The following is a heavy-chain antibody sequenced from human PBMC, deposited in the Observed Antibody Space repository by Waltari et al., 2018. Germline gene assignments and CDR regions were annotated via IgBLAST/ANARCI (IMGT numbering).Heavy chain of an antibody. D-gene: IGHD1-7*01. CDR2: IYSRGAA. Sequence: QVQLQESGPGLVKPTHTLSLTCTVSGEPISDDVSRWTYWTWIRQSAGKGLEWIGHIYSRGAADYNPSLRSRVTISPDTPKSHFTLKLTSVTAADTAVYYCANRGVGNYFKYFRLWSPGTLVTVSS. CDR3: ANRGVGNYFKYFRL. V-gene: IGHV4-61*02. J-gene: IGHJ1*01. CDR1: GEPISDDVSRWTY.